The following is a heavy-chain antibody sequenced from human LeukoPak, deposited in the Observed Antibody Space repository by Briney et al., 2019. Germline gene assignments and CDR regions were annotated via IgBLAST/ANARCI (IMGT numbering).Heavy chain of an antibody. CDR1: GYTFISYG. Sequence: ASVKVSCKASGYTFISYGITWVRQAPGQGLEWMGWISPYTTKTNYAQSLQGRVTMTTDTSTSTAYMELRSLRSDDTAVYFCAREGGVGPTAPPDYYSYQMDVWGKGTTVTVSS. V-gene: IGHV1-18*01. CDR2: ISPYTTKT. J-gene: IGHJ6*03. D-gene: IGHD1-26*01. CDR3: AREGGVGPTAPPDYYSYQMDV.